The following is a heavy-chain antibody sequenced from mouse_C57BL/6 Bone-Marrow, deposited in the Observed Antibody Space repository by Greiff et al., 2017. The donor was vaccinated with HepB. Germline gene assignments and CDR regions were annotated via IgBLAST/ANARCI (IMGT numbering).Heavy chain of an antibody. CDR2: ISYDGSN. D-gene: IGHD3-3*01. J-gene: IGHJ4*01. V-gene: IGHV3-6*01. CDR3: ARRVGRAFYAMDY. CDR1: GYSITSGYY. Sequence: EVQRVESGPGLVKPSQSLSLTCSVTGYSITSGYYWNWIRQFPGNKLEWMGYISYDGSNNYNPSLKNRISITRDTSKNQFFLKLNSVTTEDTATYYCARRVGRAFYAMDYWGQGTSVTVSS.